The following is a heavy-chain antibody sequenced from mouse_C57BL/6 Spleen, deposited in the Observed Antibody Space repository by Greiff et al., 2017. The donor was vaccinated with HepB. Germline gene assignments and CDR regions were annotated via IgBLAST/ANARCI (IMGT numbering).Heavy chain of an antibody. D-gene: IGHD2-4*01. V-gene: IGHV1-55*01. CDR2: IYPGSGST. CDR1: GYTFTSYW. CDR3: ARGGDYDTLFAY. J-gene: IGHJ3*01. Sequence: VQLQQPGAELVKPGASVKMSCKASGYTFTSYWITWVKQRPGQGLEWIGDIYPGSGSTNYNEKFKSKATLTVDTSSSTAYMQLSSLTSEDSSVYYSARGGDYDTLFAYWGEGTLVTVS.